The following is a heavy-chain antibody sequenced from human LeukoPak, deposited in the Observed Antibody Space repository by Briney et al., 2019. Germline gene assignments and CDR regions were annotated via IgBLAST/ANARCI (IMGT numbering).Heavy chain of an antibody. J-gene: IGHJ4*02. V-gene: IGHV4-34*01. CDR1: GGSFSGYY. CDR3: ARGRYDSSGYYLYYYFDY. CDR2: INHSGST. Sequence: SETLSLTCAVYGGSFSGYYWSWIRQPPGKGLEWIGEINHSGSTNYNPSLKSRVTISVDTSKNQFSLKLISVTAADTAVYYCARGRYDSSGYYLYYYFDYWGQGTLVTVSS. D-gene: IGHD3-22*01.